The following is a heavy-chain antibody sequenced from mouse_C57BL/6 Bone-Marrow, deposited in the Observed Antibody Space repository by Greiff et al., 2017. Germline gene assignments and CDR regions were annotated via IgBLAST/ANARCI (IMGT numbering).Heavy chain of an antibody. Sequence: QVQLQQSGAELVKPGASVKISCKASGYAFSSYWMNWVKQRPGKGLEWIGQIYPGDGDTNYNGKFKGKATLTADKSSSTAYMQLSSLTSEDSAVYVCARSRYYGSRRYFDVWGTGTTVTVSS. V-gene: IGHV1-80*01. CDR1: GYAFSSYW. CDR2: IYPGDGDT. D-gene: IGHD1-1*01. J-gene: IGHJ1*03. CDR3: ARSRYYGSRRYFDV.